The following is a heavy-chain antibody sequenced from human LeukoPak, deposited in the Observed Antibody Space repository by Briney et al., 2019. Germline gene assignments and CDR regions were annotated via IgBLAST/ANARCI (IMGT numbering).Heavy chain of an antibody. CDR2: IHTGGST. Sequence: PSQTLSLTCTVSGGSISSGSYYWSWIRQPAGKGLEWIGRIHTGGSTNYNPSLKSRVIISVDTSKNQFSLKLSSVIAADTAVYYCARDRGTSSYDFFDYYYMDVWGKGTTVTISS. V-gene: IGHV4-61*02. D-gene: IGHD3-3*01. CDR1: GGSISSGSYY. CDR3: ARDRGTSSYDFFDYYYMDV. J-gene: IGHJ6*03.